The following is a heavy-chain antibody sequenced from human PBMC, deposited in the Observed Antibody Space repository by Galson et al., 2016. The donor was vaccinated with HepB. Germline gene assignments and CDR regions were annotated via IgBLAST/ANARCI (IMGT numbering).Heavy chain of an antibody. Sequence: SLRLSCAASGFTFSGYSGNWVRQAPGKGLEWISYINPSSRYIYYTASVEGRFTISRDNAKNSLYLQMNSLRGEDTAIYYCARAAGQGYSDSGSRLDLWGLGTLVTVSS. V-gene: IGHV3-21*01. CDR2: INPSSRYI. D-gene: IGHD3-10*01. CDR3: ARAAGQGYSDSGSRLDL. J-gene: IGHJ5*02. CDR1: GFTFSGYS.